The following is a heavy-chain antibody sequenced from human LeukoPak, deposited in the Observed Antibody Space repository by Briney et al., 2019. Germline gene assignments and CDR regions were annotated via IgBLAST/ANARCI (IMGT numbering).Heavy chain of an antibody. J-gene: IGHJ4*02. CDR1: GGSISSYY. D-gene: IGHD3-16*01. Sequence: SETLSLTCTVSGGSISSYYWSWIRQPPGKGLEWIGYIYYSGSTNYNPSLKSRVTISVDTSKNQFSLKLSSVTAADTAVYYCARESSWGYFDYWGQGTLVTVSS. CDR3: ARESSWGYFDY. V-gene: IGHV4-59*01. CDR2: IYYSGST.